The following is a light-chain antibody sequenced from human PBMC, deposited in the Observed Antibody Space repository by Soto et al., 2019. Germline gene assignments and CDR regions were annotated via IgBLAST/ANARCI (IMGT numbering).Light chain of an antibody. Sequence: EIVLTQSPATLSLSPGERATLSCRASQTFRSTLAWYQQKPGQAPRILISDASKRATGIPARFSGRWSGTAFTLTIRCIEPEDVAVYYGQERSTLRQVITFGPGTRLE. CDR3: QERSTLRQVIT. CDR1: QTFRST. CDR2: DAS. J-gene: IGKJ5*01. V-gene: IGKV3-11*01.